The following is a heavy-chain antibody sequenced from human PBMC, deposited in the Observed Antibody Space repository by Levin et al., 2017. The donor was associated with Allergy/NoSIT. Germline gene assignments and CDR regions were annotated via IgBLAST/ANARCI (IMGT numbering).Heavy chain of an antibody. D-gene: IGHD5-12*01. CDR3: ARDILVTTSFLVRGMDV. CDR1: GYTFTGHY. CDR2: INPNSGAT. V-gene: IGHV1-2*02. Sequence: AASVKVSCKASGYTFTGHYLHWVRQAPGQSLEWMGWINPNSGATSFAQTFQGRVTMTRATSINTAYLELRGLRSDDTAVYFCARDILVTTSFLVRGMDVWGQGTAVTVSS. J-gene: IGHJ6*02.